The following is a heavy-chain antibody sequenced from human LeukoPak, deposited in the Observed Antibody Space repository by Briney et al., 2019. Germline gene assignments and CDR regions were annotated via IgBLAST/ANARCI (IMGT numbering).Heavy chain of an antibody. V-gene: IGHV1-18*04. CDR3: ARVTAAGREEYYFDY. J-gene: IGHJ4*02. Sequence: ASVKVSCKASGYTFTSYGISLVRQAPGQGLEGMGWISAYNGNTNYAQKLQGRVTMTTETSTSTAHMELRSLRSDDTAVYYCARVTAAGREEYYFDYWGQGTLVTVSS. CDR1: GYTFTSYG. CDR2: ISAYNGNT. D-gene: IGHD6-13*01.